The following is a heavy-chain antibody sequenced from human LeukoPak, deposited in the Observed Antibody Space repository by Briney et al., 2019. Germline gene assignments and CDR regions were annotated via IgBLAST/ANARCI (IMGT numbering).Heavy chain of an antibody. J-gene: IGHJ4*02. CDR3: AKEGEDGGYFDY. D-gene: IGHD4-23*01. V-gene: IGHV3-30*18. CDR2: ISYDGSNK. Sequence: QSGGSLRLSCAASGFTFSSYGMHWVRQAPGKGLEWVAVISYDGSNKYYADSVKGRFTISRDNSKNTLYLQMNSLRAEDTAVYYCAKEGEDGGYFDYWGQGTLVTVSS. CDR1: GFTFSSYG.